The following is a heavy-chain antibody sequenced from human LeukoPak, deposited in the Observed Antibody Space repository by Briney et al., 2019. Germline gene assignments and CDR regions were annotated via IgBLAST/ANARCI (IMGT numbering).Heavy chain of an antibody. J-gene: IGHJ1*01. CDR3: ARAKGSSGYYPHTY. V-gene: IGHV1-18*01. CDR1: GYTFTSYG. D-gene: IGHD3-22*01. CDR2: ISAYNGNT. Sequence: ASVKVSCKASGYTFTSYGISWVRQAPGQGLEWMGWISAYNGNTNYAQKLQGRVTMTTGTSTSTAYMELRSLRSDDTAVYYCARAKGSSGYYPHTYWGQGTLVTVSS.